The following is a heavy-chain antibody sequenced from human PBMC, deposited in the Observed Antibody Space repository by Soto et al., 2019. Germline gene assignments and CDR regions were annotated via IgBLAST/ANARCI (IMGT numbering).Heavy chain of an antibody. J-gene: IGHJ5*02. CDR2: IYYSGST. Sequence: PSETLSLTCTVSGGSISSYYWSWIRQPPGKGLEWIGYIYYSGSTNYNPSLKSRVTISVDTSKNQFSLKLSSVTAADTAVYYCARSPGVDSSSLRRWFVPWGPGTLVTVSS. CDR1: GGSISSYY. CDR3: ARSPGVDSSSLRRWFVP. V-gene: IGHV4-59*01. D-gene: IGHD6-13*01.